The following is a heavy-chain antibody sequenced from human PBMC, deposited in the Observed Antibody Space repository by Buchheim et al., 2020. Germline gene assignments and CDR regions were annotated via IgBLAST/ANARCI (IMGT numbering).Heavy chain of an antibody. CDR2: ISYDGSNK. CDR3: AKDPYYSSSWLYYYYGMDV. CDR1: GFTFSSYG. V-gene: IGHV3-30*18. J-gene: IGHJ6*02. D-gene: IGHD6-13*01. Sequence: QVQLVESGGGVVQPGRSLRLSCAASGFTFSSYGMHWVRQAPSKGLEWVAVISYDGSNKYYADSVKGRFTISRDNSKNTLYLQMNSLRAEDTAVYYCAKDPYYSSSWLYYYYGMDVWGQGTT.